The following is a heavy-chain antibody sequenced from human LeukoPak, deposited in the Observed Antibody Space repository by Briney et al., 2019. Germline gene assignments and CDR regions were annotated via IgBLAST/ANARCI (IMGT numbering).Heavy chain of an antibody. J-gene: IGHJ4*02. CDR1: GGSISSSSYY. Sequence: PSETLSLTCTVSGGSISSSSYYWGWIRQPPGKGLEWIGSIYYSGSTYYNPSLKSRVTISVDTSKNQFSLKLSSVTAADTAVYYCAKGQWRGGGQHLVDYWGQGTLVTVSS. CDR3: AKGQWRGGGQHLVDY. CDR2: IYYSGST. D-gene: IGHD6-19*01. V-gene: IGHV4-39*07.